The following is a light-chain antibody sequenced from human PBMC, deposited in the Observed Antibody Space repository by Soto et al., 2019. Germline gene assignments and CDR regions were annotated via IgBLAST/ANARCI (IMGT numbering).Light chain of an antibody. CDR2: QTS. CDR1: QYINTR. V-gene: IGKV3-11*01. J-gene: IGKJ1*01. CDR3: HQRQSWPRT. Sequence: TQSPVALSPFPCPRVRLSCRASQYINTRLAWYQHRPGQSPRLLIYQTSLRAAGIPARFSASGSGTDFTLTISDVQPEDFALYYCHQRQSWPRTFGQGGKVDIK.